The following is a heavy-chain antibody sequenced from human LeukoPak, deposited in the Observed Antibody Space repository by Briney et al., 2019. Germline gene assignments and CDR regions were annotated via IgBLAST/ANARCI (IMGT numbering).Heavy chain of an antibody. V-gene: IGHV1-2*02. CDR2: INPNSGGT. D-gene: IGHD3-22*01. Sequence: ASVKVSCKASGYTFTGYYMHWVRQAPGQGLEWMGWINPNSGGTNYAQKFQGRVTMTRDTSISTAYKELSRLRSDDTAVYYCARDLGVYDSSGYYPDYWGQGTLVTVSS. CDR1: GYTFTGYY. CDR3: ARDLGVYDSSGYYPDY. J-gene: IGHJ4*02.